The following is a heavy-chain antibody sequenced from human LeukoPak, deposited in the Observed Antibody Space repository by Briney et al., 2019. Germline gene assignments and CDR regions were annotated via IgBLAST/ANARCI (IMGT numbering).Heavy chain of an antibody. Sequence: SVKVSCKASGGTLSSYAISWVRQAPGQGLEWMGGIIPIFGTANYAQKFQGRVTITADESTSTAYMELSSLRSEDTAVYYCARDTLELRDDWFDPWGQGTLVTVSS. CDR1: GGTLSSYA. CDR3: ARDTLELRDDWFDP. CDR2: IIPIFGTA. D-gene: IGHD1-7*01. J-gene: IGHJ5*02. V-gene: IGHV1-69*13.